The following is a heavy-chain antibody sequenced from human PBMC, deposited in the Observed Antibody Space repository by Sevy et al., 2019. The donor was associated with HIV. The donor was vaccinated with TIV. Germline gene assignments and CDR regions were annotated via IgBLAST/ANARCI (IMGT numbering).Heavy chain of an antibody. CDR1: GYTFTGYY. J-gene: IGHJ6*02. V-gene: IGHV1-2*06. D-gene: IGHD6-13*01. CDR3: SRERSSWYLRYYYGMDV. Sequence: ASVKVSCKASGYTFTGYYMHWVRQAPGQGLEWMGRINPNSGGTNYAQTFQGRVTMTRDTSISTAYMELSRLRSDDTAGYYCSRERSSWYLRYYYGMDVWGQGTTVTVSS. CDR2: INPNSGGT.